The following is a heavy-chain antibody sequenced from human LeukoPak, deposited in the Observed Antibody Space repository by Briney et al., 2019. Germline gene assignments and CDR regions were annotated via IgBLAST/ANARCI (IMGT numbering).Heavy chain of an antibody. J-gene: IGHJ4*02. CDR1: GGSISSSSYY. D-gene: IGHD3-22*01. CDR2: IYYSGYT. V-gene: IGHV4-39*01. CDR3: ATHYYDSSGYYPWYFDY. Sequence: SETLSLTCTVSGGSISSSSYYWGWIRQPPGKGLQWIGSIYYSGYTYYNPSLKSRVTISVDTSKNQFSLKLSSVTAAGTAVYYCATHYYDSSGYYPWYFDYWGQGTLVTVSS.